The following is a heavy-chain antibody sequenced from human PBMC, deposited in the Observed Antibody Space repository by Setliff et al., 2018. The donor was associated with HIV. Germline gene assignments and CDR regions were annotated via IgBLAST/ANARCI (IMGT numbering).Heavy chain of an antibody. J-gene: IGHJ5*02. CDR2: ISAYNGNT. Sequence: ASVTVSCKASGYTFTSYGISGVRQAPGQGLEWMGWISAYNGNTNYAQKLQGRVTMTTDTSTSNAYMELRSLSSDDTAVYYCARVEITMVRGVINGGWFDPWGQGTLVTVSS. D-gene: IGHD3-10*01. CDR1: GYTFTSYG. V-gene: IGHV1-18*01. CDR3: ARVEITMVRGVINGGWFDP.